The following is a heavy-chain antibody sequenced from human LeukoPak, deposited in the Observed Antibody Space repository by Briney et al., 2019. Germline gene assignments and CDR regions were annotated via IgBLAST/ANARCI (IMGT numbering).Heavy chain of an antibody. CDR1: DYTFTSYG. V-gene: IGHV1-18*01. CDR3: ARDRGRFDP. D-gene: IGHD6-13*01. J-gene: IGHJ5*02. CDR2: ISAYNGNT. Sequence: GASVKVSCKAFDYTFTSYGITWVRQAPGQGLEWMGWISAYNGNTNYAEKLQGRVTMTRDASTSTVYMELSSLRSEDTAVYYCARDRGRFDPWGQGTLVTVSS.